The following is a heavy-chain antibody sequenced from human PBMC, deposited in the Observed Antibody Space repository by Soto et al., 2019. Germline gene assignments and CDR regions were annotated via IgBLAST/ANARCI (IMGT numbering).Heavy chain of an antibody. CDR3: ARGRRTCTEKTCYTDFDF. CDR2: ILCLNDRK. D-gene: IGHD2-2*02. J-gene: IGHJ4*02. CDR1: GYTFSDYG. V-gene: IGHV1-3*01. Sequence: QVHLVQSGAEVKTPGASMTISCKASGYTFSDYGIHWIRQAPGQRPEWLGWILCLNDRKEYSQKFQGRISLTRDTSASTAYIGLSRLRSEDTAVYYCARGRRTCTEKTCYTDFDFWGQGSLVSVSS.